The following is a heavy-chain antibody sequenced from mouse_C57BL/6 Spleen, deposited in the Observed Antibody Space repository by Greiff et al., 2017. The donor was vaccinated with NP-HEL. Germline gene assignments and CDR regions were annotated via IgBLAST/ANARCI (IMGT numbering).Heavy chain of an antibody. J-gene: IGHJ2*01. Sequence: EVKVEESGGGLVQPGGSMKLSCVASGFTFSNYWMNWVRQSPEKGLEWVAQIRLKSDNYATHYAESVKGRFTISRDDSKSSVYLQMNNLRAEDTGIYYCTWAIDGYFDYWGQGTTLTVSS. CDR3: TWAIDGYFDY. CDR2: IRLKSDNYAT. D-gene: IGHD2-3*01. CDR1: GFTFSNYW. V-gene: IGHV6-3*01.